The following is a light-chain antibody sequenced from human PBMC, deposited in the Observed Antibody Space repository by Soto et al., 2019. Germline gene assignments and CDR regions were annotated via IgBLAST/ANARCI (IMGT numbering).Light chain of an antibody. Sequence: QSVLTQPPSASGTPGQRVTISCSGTSSNIGSNAVNWYHQLPGRAPKLLIYSNNQRPSGVPDRFSGSKSGTSASLAISGLQSEDEADYHCASWDDSLNGYVFGTGTKLTVL. CDR3: ASWDDSLNGYV. CDR1: SSNIGSNA. J-gene: IGLJ1*01. CDR2: SNN. V-gene: IGLV1-44*01.